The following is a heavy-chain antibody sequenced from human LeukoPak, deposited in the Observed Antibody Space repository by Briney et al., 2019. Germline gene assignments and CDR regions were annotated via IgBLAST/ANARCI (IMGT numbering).Heavy chain of an antibody. Sequence: GGSLRLSCAASGFTVSSNYMSWVRQAPGKGLEWVSDIYSGGSTYYAASVKGRFTMSRDNSKNPLYLQMNSLTAEDTAVYYRARDSPARTWGQGTLVTVSS. J-gene: IGHJ5*02. CDR1: GFTVSSNY. D-gene: IGHD6-6*01. CDR3: ARDSPART. V-gene: IGHV3-53*01. CDR2: IYSGGST.